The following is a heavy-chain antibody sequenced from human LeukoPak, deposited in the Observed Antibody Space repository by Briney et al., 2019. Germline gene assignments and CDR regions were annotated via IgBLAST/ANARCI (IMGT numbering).Heavy chain of an antibody. J-gene: IGHJ4*02. D-gene: IGHD3-22*01. Sequence: SVKVSCKASGGTFSSYAISWVRQAPGQGLEWMGGIIPIFGTANYAQKFQGRVTITADESTSTAYMELSSLRSEDMAVYYCARGFRDSSGRKPDYWGQGTLVTVSS. CDR3: ARGFRDSSGRKPDY. V-gene: IGHV1-69*01. CDR1: GGTFSSYA. CDR2: IIPIFGTA.